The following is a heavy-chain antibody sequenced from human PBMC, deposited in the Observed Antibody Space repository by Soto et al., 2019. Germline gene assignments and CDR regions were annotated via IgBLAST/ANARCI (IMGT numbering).Heavy chain of an antibody. V-gene: IGHV3-30*18. J-gene: IGHJ4*02. Sequence: QVQLVESGGGVVQPGRSLRLSCAASGFTFSSYGMHWVRQAPGKGLEWVAVISYDGSNKYYADSVKGRFTISRDNSKNTLYLQMNSLRAEDTAVYYCAKDFSSNYGLDYWGQGTLGTVSS. CDR3: AKDFSSNYGLDY. CDR2: ISYDGSNK. D-gene: IGHD4-4*01. CDR1: GFTFSSYG.